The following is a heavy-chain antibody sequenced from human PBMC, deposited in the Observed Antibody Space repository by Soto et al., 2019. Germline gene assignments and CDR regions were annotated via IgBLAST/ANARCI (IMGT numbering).Heavy chain of an antibody. CDR1: GFTFSSYG. CDR3: ARGRQGYSYGPGCDY. D-gene: IGHD5-18*01. Sequence: QVQLVESGGGVVQPGRSLRLSCAASGFTFSSYGMHWVRQAPGKGLEWVAVIWYVGSNKYYADSVKGRFTISRDNSKNTLYLQMNSLRAEDTAVYYCARGRQGYSYGPGCDYWGQGTLVTVSS. CDR2: IWYVGSNK. J-gene: IGHJ4*02. V-gene: IGHV3-33*01.